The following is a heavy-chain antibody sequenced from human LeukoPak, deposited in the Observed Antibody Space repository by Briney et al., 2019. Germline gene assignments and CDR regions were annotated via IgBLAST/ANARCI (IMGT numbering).Heavy chain of an antibody. Sequence: TSETLSLTCTVSGGSISSYYWSWIRQPPGKGLEWIGYIYYSWSTNYNPSLKSRVTISVDTSKNQFSLKLSSVTAADTALYDCAKEQRGYSGYMVGSCFDPWGQGTLVTVSS. CDR2: IYYSWST. CDR1: GGSISSYY. V-gene: IGHV4-59*01. CDR3: AKEQRGYSGYMVGSCFDP. J-gene: IGHJ5*02. D-gene: IGHD5-12*01.